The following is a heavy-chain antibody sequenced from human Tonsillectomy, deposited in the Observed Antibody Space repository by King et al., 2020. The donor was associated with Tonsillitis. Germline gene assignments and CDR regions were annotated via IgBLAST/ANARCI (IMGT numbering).Heavy chain of an antibody. CDR3: ARGTHGVYNPCDI. V-gene: IGHV3-33*08. CDR1: GFTFRTYG. J-gene: IGHJ3*02. Sequence: QVQLVESGGGAVQPGRSLRLSCAASGFTFRTYGMHWVRQAPGKGLEWVAVIWFDGSNKYYADSVKGRFTISRDNSKNTLYLEMNSLRAEDTAVYYCARGTHGVYNPCDIWGQGTMVSVSS. D-gene: IGHD6-13*01. CDR2: IWFDGSNK.